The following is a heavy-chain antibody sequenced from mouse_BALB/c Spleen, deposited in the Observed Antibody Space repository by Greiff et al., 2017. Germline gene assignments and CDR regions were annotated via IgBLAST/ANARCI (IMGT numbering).Heavy chain of an antibody. CDR3: ARCPGLVYAMDY. Sequence: QVQLKESGPGLVQPSQSLSITCTVSGFSLTSYGVHWVRQSPGKGLEWLGVIWSGGSTDYNAAFISRLSISKDNSKSQVFFKMNSLQANDTARYYCARCPGLVYAMDYWGQGTSVTVSS. J-gene: IGHJ4*01. D-gene: IGHD4-1*01. CDR2: IWSGGST. V-gene: IGHV2-2*02. CDR1: GFSLTSYG.